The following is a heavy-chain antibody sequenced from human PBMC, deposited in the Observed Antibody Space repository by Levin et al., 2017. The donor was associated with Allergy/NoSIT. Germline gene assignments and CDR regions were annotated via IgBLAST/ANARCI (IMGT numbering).Heavy chain of an antibody. CDR2: ISSSSGTI. CDR1: GFTFSSYS. Sequence: PGESLKISCAASGFTFSSYSMNWVRQAPGKGLEWVSYISSSSGTIYYADSVKGRFTISRDNAKNSLYLQMNSLRAEDTAVYYCARASSKDGYIVVVPAAIVWGMDVWGQGTTVTVSS. CDR3: ARASSKDGYIVVVPAAIVWGMDV. D-gene: IGHD2-2*01. J-gene: IGHJ6*02. V-gene: IGHV3-48*01.